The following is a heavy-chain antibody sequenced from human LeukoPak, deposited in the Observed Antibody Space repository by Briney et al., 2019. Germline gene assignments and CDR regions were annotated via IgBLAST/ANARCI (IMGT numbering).Heavy chain of an antibody. CDR2: INHSGST. V-gene: IGHV4-34*01. Sequence: YYWSWIRQPPGKGLEWIGEINHSGSTNYNPSLKSRVTISVDTSKNQFSLKLSSVTAADTAVYYCARVPRRDGFPQYWGQGTLVTVSS. CDR1: YY. D-gene: IGHD5-12*01. CDR3: ARVPRRDGFPQY. J-gene: IGHJ4*02.